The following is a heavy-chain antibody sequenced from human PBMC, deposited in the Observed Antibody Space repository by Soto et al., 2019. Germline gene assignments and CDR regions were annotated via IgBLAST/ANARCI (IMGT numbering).Heavy chain of an antibody. V-gene: IGHV3-48*01. CDR1: GFTFSGYN. D-gene: IGHD2-8*02. CDR2: ISSSSGTI. Sequence: SLRLSCAASGFTFSGYNMNWVRQAPGKGLEWVSYISSSSGTIYYADSVKGRFTISRDNAKNSLYLQMNSLRAEDTAVYYCAKPRRYWEFRGYSSSDYWGQGTLVTVSS. J-gene: IGHJ4*02. CDR3: AKPRRYWEFRGYSSSDY.